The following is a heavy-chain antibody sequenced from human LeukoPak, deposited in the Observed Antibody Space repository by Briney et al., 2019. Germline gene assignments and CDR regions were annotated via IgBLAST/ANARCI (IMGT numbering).Heavy chain of an antibody. V-gene: IGHV1-18*01. CDR3: ATDGEGVTMVRGADAFDI. D-gene: IGHD3-10*01. Sequence: ASVKVSCKASGYTFTSYGISWVRQAPGQGLEWMGWISAYNGNTNYAQKLQGRVTMTTDTSTSTAYMELRSLRSDDTAVYYCATDGEGVTMVRGADAFDIWGQGTMVTVSS. J-gene: IGHJ3*02. CDR2: ISAYNGNT. CDR1: GYTFTSYG.